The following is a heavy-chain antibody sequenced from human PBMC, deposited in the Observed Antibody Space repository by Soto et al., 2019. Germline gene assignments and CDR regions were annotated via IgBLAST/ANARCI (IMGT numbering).Heavy chain of an antibody. D-gene: IGHD1-1*01. J-gene: IGHJ4*02. CDR3: ARGPYNWNDGGYYFDY. Sequence: ASVKVSCKASGYTFTGHYMHWVRQAPGQGLEWMGWINPNSGGTNYAQKFQGWVTMTRDTSISTAYMELSRLRSDDTAVYYCARGPYNWNDGGYYFDYWGQGTLVTVSS. CDR1: GYTFTGHY. V-gene: IGHV1-2*04. CDR2: INPNSGGT.